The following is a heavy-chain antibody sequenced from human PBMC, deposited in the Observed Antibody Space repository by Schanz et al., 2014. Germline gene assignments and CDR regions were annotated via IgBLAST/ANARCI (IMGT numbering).Heavy chain of an antibody. D-gene: IGHD6-19*01. CDR2: FIVDSGNT. CDR1: GFTFSNYA. Sequence: EVQLLESGGGLVRPGGSLRLSCAASGFTFSNYAMSWVRQAPGKGLEWVSGFIVDSGNTYYAGSVKGRFSISRDYSKNTLYLQMSSLRAEDTAIYYCAKLSSSGRLAGYFDYWSQGALVTVSS. V-gene: IGHV3-23*01. CDR3: AKLSSSGRLAGYFDY. J-gene: IGHJ4*02.